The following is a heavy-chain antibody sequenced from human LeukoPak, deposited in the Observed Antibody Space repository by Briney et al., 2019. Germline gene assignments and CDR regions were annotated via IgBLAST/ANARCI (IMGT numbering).Heavy chain of an antibody. J-gene: IGHJ4*02. V-gene: IGHV3-33*01. CDR2: IWSDGSQK. Sequence: PGRSLRLSCAASGFKFSNYAMHWVRQAPGKGLEWVAVIWSDGSQKHFADSVKGRFTISRDNAKNSPYLQMNSLRAEDTAVYYCARESAGGYYFDYWGQGTLVTVSS. CDR3: ARESAGGYYFDY. D-gene: IGHD4-23*01. CDR1: GFKFSNYA.